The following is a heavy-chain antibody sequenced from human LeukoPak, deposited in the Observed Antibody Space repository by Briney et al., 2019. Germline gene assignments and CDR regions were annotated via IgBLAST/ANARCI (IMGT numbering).Heavy chain of an antibody. CDR1: GFTFSSYA. CDR2: ISYDGSNK. V-gene: IGHV3-30-3*01. J-gene: IGHJ4*02. Sequence: GALRLSCAASGFTFSSYAMHWVRQAPGKGLEWVAAISYDGSNKYYADSVKGRSTISRDNSKNTLYLQMNSLRAEDTAVYYCARDDGDYGGNSPHYWGQGTLVTVSS. D-gene: IGHD4-23*01. CDR3: ARDDGDYGGNSPHY.